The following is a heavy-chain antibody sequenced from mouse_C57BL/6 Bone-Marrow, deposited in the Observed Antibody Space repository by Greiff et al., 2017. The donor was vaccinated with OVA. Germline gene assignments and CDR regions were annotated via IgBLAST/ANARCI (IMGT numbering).Heavy chain of an antibody. CDR3: ARGLYSNYFAWFAY. J-gene: IGHJ3*01. V-gene: IGHV1-50*01. CDR2: IDPSDSYT. D-gene: IGHD2-5*01. CDR1: GYTFTSYW. Sequence: QVQLQQPGAELVKPGASVKLSCKASGYTFTSYWMQWVKQRPGQGLEWIGEIDPSDSYTNYNQKFKGQATLTVDTSSSTAYMQLSSLTSEDSAVYYCARGLYSNYFAWFAYWGQGTLVTVSA.